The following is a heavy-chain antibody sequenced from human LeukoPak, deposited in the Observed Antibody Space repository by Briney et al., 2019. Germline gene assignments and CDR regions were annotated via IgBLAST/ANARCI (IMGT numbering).Heavy chain of an antibody. CDR3: AKDFWSAYSHYYYMDV. Sequence: GGSLRLSCAASGFTFSSSGMHWVRQAPGKGLEWLAFIRYDGSNKYYADSVKGRFTISRDNSKNTLYLQMNSLRAEDTAVYYCAKDFWSAYSHYYYMDVWGKGTTVTVSS. D-gene: IGHD3-3*01. CDR2: IRYDGSNK. J-gene: IGHJ6*03. CDR1: GFTFSSSG. V-gene: IGHV3-30*02.